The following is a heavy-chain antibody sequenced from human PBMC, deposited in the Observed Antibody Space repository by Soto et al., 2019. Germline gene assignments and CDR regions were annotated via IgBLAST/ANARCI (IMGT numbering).Heavy chain of an antibody. CDR3: AATTGTAYGMDV. Sequence: GGSLRLSCAASGFTVSSNYMSWVRQAPGKGLEWVSVIYSGGSTYYADSVKGRFTISRDNSKNTLYLQMNSLRAEDTAVYYCAATTGTAYGMDVWGQGTTVTVSS. CDR1: GFTVSSNY. D-gene: IGHD1-1*01. V-gene: IGHV3-53*01. CDR2: IYSGGST. J-gene: IGHJ6*02.